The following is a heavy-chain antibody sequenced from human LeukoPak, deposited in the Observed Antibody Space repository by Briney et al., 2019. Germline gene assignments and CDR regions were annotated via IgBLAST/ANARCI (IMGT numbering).Heavy chain of an antibody. CDR1: GFTFSSYW. CDR3: VRGGGLDV. V-gene: IGHV3-7*03. CDR2: INHNGNVN. Sequence: GGSLRLSGAASGFTFSSYWMNWARQAPGKGLEWVASINHNGNVNYYVDSVKGRFTISRDNAKNSLYLQMSNLRAEDTAVYFCVRGGGLDVWGQGATVTVSS. J-gene: IGHJ6*02. D-gene: IGHD3-16*01.